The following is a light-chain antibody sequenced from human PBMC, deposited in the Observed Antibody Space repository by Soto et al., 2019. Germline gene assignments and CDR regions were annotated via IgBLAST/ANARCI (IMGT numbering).Light chain of an antibody. CDR2: GNS. CDR3: QSYDSSLSGSVV. J-gene: IGLJ2*01. CDR1: SSNIGAGYD. Sequence: QSVLTQPPSVSGAPGQRVTISCTGSSSNIGAGYDVHWYQQLPGTAPKLLIYGNSNRPSGVPDRFSGSKSGTSASLAITGLHAEDEADYYRQSYDSSLSGSVVFGGGTQLTVL. V-gene: IGLV1-40*01.